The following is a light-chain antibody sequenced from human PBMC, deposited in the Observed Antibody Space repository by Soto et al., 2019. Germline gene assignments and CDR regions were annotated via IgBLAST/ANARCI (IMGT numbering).Light chain of an antibody. Sequence: DIVMTQSPLSLPVTPGEPASISCRSSQSLLHSNGYNYLDWYLQKPGQSPQLLIYLGSNRASGVPDRFSGSGSGTDFTLKISRVEAEEVGVYYCMQALQTPLTFVGGTKVEIK. CDR3: MQALQTPLT. CDR2: LGS. CDR1: QSLLHSNGYNY. J-gene: IGKJ4*01. V-gene: IGKV2-28*01.